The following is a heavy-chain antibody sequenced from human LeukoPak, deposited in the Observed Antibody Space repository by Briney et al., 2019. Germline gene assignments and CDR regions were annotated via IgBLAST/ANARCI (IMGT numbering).Heavy chain of an antibody. Sequence: GGSLRLSCAASGFTFNTYTMNWVRQAPGKGLEWVSYISGSSGIIDSADSVRGRFTISRDNAKNSLYLQMNSLRAEDTAVYYCARGSIYYESSGQVPFDYWGQGTLVTVSS. J-gene: IGHJ4*02. D-gene: IGHD3-22*01. CDR1: GFTFNTYT. CDR3: ARGSIYYESSGQVPFDY. CDR2: ISGSSGII. V-gene: IGHV3-48*01.